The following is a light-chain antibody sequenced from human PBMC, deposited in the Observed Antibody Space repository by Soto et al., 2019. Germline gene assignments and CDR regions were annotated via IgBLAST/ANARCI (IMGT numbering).Light chain of an antibody. V-gene: IGKV3-11*01. CDR3: QQRSNWPST. J-gene: IGKJ4*01. CDR2: DAS. Sequence: EIVLPQSPATLSLSPGERATLSCRASQSVSSYLAWYQQKPGQAPRLLIFDASNRATGIPARFSGSGSGTDFTLTISSREPEDFAVYYCQQRSNWPSTFGGGTKVEIK. CDR1: QSVSSY.